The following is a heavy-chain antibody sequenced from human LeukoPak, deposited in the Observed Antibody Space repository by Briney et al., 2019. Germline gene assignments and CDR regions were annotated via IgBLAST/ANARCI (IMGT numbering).Heavy chain of an antibody. CDR3: ARRLAAPDY. CDR2: ISSSSSTI. Sequence: GGSLRLSCAASGFTFSSYSMNWVRQAPGKGLEWVSYISSSSSTIYYADSVKGRFTISRDNAKNSLYLQMNSLRAEDTAVYYCARRLAAPDYWGQGTLVTVSS. J-gene: IGHJ4*02. V-gene: IGHV3-48*01. D-gene: IGHD6-13*01. CDR1: GFTFSSYS.